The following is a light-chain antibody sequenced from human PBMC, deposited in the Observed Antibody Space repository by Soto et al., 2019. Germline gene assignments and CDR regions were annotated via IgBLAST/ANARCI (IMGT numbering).Light chain of an antibody. CDR1: QCVSSIY. Sequence: EIVLTQYRGTLSLSPGERATLSCRASQCVSSIYLAWYQHKPGQAPILLLYGAYSRATDVPDRFSGSGSGTDFTLTLSRLEPEVFAVYYCQQYGSSSWTFGRGTTVEIK. J-gene: IGKJ1*01. CDR3: QQYGSSSWT. V-gene: IGKV3-20*01. CDR2: GAY.